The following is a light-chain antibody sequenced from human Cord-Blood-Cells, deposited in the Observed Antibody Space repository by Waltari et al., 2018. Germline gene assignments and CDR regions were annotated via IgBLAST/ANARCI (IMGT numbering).Light chain of an antibody. CDR2: SNN. CDR3: AAWDDSLNGWV. V-gene: IGLV1-44*01. Sequence: QSVLTQAPAAAGTPGQRVTIYCSGSSANIGSNNVNWYQQLPGTAPKHLIYSNNQRPSGVPDRFSGSKSGTSASLAISGLQSEDEADYYCAAWDDSLNGWVFGGETKLTVL. J-gene: IGLJ3*02. CDR1: SANIGSNN.